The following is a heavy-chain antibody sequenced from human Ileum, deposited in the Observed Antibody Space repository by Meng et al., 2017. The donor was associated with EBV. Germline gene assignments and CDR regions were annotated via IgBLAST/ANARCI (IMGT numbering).Heavy chain of an antibody. Sequence: QWELQGLGPGLWMPSETLSLTCSVAGGSVSSGGNYWSWIRQPPGKGLEWIGYIYNSGSTNYNPSLKSRVTISVDTSKNQFSLKLSSVTAAETAVYYCARDGYSSGSDWGQGTLSPSPQ. D-gene: IGHD6-19*01. CDR1: GGSVSSGGNY. CDR2: IYNSGST. J-gene: IGHJ4*02. V-gene: IGHV4-61*08. CDR3: ARDGYSSGSD.